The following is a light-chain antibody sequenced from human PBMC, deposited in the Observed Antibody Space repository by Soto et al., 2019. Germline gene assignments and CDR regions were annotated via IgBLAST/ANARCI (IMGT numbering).Light chain of an antibody. CDR3: CSYACSCTCRVV. Sequence: QSALTQPRSGSGSPGQSVTISCTGTSSDVGGYNYVSWYQQHPGKAPKLLIYDVSKRPSGVPDRFSGSKSGNTASLTISGLQAEDEADYYCCSYACSCTCRVVFGGGTKVTVL. J-gene: IGLJ2*01. V-gene: IGLV2-11*01. CDR2: DVS. CDR1: SSDVGGYNY.